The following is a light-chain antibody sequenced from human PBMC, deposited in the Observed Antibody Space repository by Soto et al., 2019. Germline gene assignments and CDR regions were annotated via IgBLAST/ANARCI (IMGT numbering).Light chain of an antibody. CDR1: QSIGNW. J-gene: IGKJ2*03. CDR2: KAS. CDR3: QHYNNYPG. Sequence: DIQMTQSPSTLSASVGDRVTFTCRASQSIGNWLAWYQQKPGKAPKLLIYKASNLESGVPSRFSGSGSGTEFTLTISNLQPDDFATYYCQHYNNYPGFGQGTKLEIK. V-gene: IGKV1-5*03.